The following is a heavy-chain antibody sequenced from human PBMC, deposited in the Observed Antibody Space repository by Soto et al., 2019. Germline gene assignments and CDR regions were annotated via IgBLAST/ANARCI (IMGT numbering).Heavy chain of an antibody. D-gene: IGHD3-3*01. CDR1: GFTFSSYS. J-gene: IGHJ6*02. Sequence: PGGSLRLSCAASGFTFSSYSMNWVRQAPGKGLEWVSSISSSSSYIYYADSVKGRFTISRDNAKNSLYLQMNSLRAEDTAVYYCARDLEPFTIFGVVDVDYYYYGMDVWGQGTTVTVSS. CDR2: ISSSSSYI. CDR3: ARDLEPFTIFGVVDVDYYYYGMDV. V-gene: IGHV3-21*01.